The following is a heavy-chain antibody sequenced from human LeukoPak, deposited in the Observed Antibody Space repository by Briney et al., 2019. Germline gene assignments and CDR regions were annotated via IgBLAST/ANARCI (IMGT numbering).Heavy chain of an antibody. J-gene: IGHJ4*02. Sequence: SETLSLTCAVYGGSFSGYYWSWIRQPPGKGLEWIGEINHSGSTNYNPSLKSRVTISVDTSKNQFSLKLSSVTAADTAVYYCAIAVSRTVLMVYALDYWGQGTLVTVSP. CDR1: GGSFSGYY. CDR2: INHSGST. V-gene: IGHV4-34*01. D-gene: IGHD2-8*01. CDR3: AIAVSRTVLMVYALDY.